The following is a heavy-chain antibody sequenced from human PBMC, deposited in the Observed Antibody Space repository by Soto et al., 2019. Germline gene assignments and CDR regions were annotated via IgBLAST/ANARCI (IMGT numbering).Heavy chain of an antibody. J-gene: IGHJ5*02. D-gene: IGHD3-9*01. CDR3: ARVCYDIWTGYPLVGWFDP. Sequence: SETLSLTCTVSGCSISSYYWSWIRQPPGKGLEWIGYIYYSGSTNYNPSLKSRVTISVDTSKNQFSLKLSSVTAADTAVYYCARVCYDIWTGYPLVGWFDPWGQGTLVTVSS. CDR2: IYYSGST. CDR1: GCSISSYY. V-gene: IGHV4-59*01.